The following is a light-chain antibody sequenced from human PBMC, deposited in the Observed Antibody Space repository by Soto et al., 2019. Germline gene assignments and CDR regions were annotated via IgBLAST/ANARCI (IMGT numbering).Light chain of an antibody. CDR2: YAS. Sequence: EIMMTQSPATLSVSPGERATLSCRASQSVRNNLAWYQQKPGQAPRLLIYYASTRATGVPARFSGSGSGTEFTLTISSLQPEDVATYYCQKYNSAPRTFGQGTKVEIK. CDR1: QSVRNN. CDR3: QKYNSAPRT. J-gene: IGKJ1*01. V-gene: IGKV3-15*01.